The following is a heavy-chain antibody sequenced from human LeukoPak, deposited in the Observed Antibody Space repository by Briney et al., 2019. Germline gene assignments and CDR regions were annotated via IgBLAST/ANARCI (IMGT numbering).Heavy chain of an antibody. CDR3: ATEIMVRGVTWWFDP. J-gene: IGHJ5*02. CDR1: GYTLTELS. Sequence: ASVKVSCKVSGYTLTELSMHWVRQAPGKGLEGMGGFDPEDGETIYAQKFQGRVTMTEDTSTDTAYMELSSLRSEDTAVYYCATEIMVRGVTWWFDPWGQGTLVTVSS. CDR2: FDPEDGET. D-gene: IGHD3-10*01. V-gene: IGHV1-24*01.